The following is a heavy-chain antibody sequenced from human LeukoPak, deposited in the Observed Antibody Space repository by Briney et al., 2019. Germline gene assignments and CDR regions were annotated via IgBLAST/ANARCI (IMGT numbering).Heavy chain of an antibody. D-gene: IGHD3-3*01. CDR2: FDPEDGET. V-gene: IGHV1-24*01. CDR1: RYTLTQLS. CDR3: ATVRRDFWSGYAWFDP. Sequence: GASETVSRKVSRYTLTQLSMHWVRQAPGKGGEWMGGFDPEDGETIYPQKFQGRVTMTEDTSTDTAYMEPSSRRSEDTAVYYCATVRRDFWSGYAWFDPWGQGTLVTVSS. J-gene: IGHJ5*02.